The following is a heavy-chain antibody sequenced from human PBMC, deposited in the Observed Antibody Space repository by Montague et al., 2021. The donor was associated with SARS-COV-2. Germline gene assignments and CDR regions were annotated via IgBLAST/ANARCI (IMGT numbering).Heavy chain of an antibody. CDR2: IKQDRSEK. Sequence: SLRLSCPASGFTFSTFWMTWVREVPGKGLEWVANIKQDRSEKYYVDSVKGRFTISRDNAKNSLYLQLDSLRAEDTAVYYCARGYDSSGYQYWGQGTLVTVSS. CDR1: GFTFSTFW. V-gene: IGHV3-7*05. CDR3: ARGYDSSGYQY. J-gene: IGHJ4*02. D-gene: IGHD3-22*01.